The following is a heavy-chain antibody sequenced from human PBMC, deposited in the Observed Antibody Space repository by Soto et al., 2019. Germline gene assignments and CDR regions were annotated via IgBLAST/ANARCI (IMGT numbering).Heavy chain of an antibody. J-gene: IGHJ5*01. CDR1: GGSINSGGSF. CDR3: ARGLYEPNWFDS. CDR2: LSHTGNT. V-gene: IGHV4-31*03. Sequence: QVQLQESGPGLVKPSQTLSLICTVSGGSINSGGSFWTWIRQHPGRAPEWIGYLSHTGNTYYNPSLKSRALMSVDRSKNLLSLTLSSVTAADTAVYYCARGLYEPNWFDSWGQVTLVTVSS. D-gene: IGHD3-22*01.